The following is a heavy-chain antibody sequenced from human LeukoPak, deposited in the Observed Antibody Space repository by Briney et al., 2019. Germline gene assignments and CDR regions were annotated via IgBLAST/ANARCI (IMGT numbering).Heavy chain of an antibody. CDR2: IYYSGTT. CDR1: GGSISSSSYY. J-gene: IGHJ5*02. Sequence: SETLSLTCTVSGGSISSSSYYWGWIRQPPGKGLEWIGSIYYSGTTHYSPSLESRVTISVDTSKNQFSLKLASVTAADTAIYYCAKGAGGFSYYNWFDPWGQGTLVAVSS. D-gene: IGHD5-18*01. V-gene: IGHV4-39*07. CDR3: AKGAGGFSYYNWFDP.